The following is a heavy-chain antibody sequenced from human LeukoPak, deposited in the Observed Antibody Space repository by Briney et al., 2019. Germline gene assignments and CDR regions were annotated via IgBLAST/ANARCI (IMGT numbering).Heavy chain of an antibody. CDR1: GGSISSYY. CDR2: IYYSGNT. CDR3: AADPGPRRFDY. J-gene: IGHJ4*02. D-gene: IGHD1-14*01. Sequence: SETLSLTSTVSGGSISSYYWSWIRQPPGKGLEWIGYIYYSGNTNYNPSLKSRVTISVDTSKNQFSLKLSSVTAADTAVYYCAADPGPRRFDYWGRGTLVTVSS. V-gene: IGHV4-59*01.